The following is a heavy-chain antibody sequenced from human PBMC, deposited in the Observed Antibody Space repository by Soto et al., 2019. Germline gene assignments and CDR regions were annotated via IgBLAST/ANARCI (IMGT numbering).Heavy chain of an antibody. D-gene: IGHD5-18*01. J-gene: IGHJ6*02. CDR2: IWYDGSNK. CDR1: GFTFSSYG. Sequence: GGSLRLSCAASGFTFSSYGMHWVRQAPGKGLEWAAVIWYDGSNKYYADSVKGRFTISRDNSKNTLYLQMNSLRAEDTAVYYCARDRDTAMVLYGMDVWGQGTTVTVSS. CDR3: ARDRDTAMVLYGMDV. V-gene: IGHV3-33*01.